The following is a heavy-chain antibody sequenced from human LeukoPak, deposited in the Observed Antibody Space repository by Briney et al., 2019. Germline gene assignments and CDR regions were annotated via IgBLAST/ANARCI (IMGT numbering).Heavy chain of an antibody. CDR2: ISYDGRNK. CDR1: VFTFSSYA. Sequence: GGSLRLSCAASVFTFSSYAMHWVRQAPGKGLVWVAVISYDGRNKYYADSVKGRFTISRDNSKNTLYLQMNSLRAEDTAVYYCARDRRDIVVVPDQTLDYWGQGTLVTVSS. CDR3: ARDRRDIVVVPDQTLDY. D-gene: IGHD2-2*01. V-gene: IGHV3-30*04. J-gene: IGHJ4*02.